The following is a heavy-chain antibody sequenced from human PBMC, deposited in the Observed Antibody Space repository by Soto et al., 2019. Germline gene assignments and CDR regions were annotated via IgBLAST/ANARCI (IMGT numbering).Heavy chain of an antibody. CDR1: GDSISSGDYY. Sequence: NPSETLSLTCTISGDSISSGDYYWSWIRLPPGKGLEWIGYIYYSGSTYYNPSLKSRVTISLDTSKKQFSLKLSSVTAADTAIYYCGGAEAGTKFDPWGQGTLVTVSS. J-gene: IGHJ5*02. D-gene: IGHD6-13*01. CDR3: GGAEAGTKFDP. V-gene: IGHV4-30-4*01. CDR2: IYYSGST.